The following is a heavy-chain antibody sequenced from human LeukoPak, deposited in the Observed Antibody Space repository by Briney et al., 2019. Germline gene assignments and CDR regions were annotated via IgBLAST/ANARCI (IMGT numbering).Heavy chain of an antibody. J-gene: IGHJ4*02. D-gene: IGHD2-8*01. CDR3: ARLGYCTNGVCFFFDY. CDR1: VGSISSSSYY. CDR2: LYYSGST. Sequence: PSETLSLTCTVSVGSISSSSYYWGWIRQPPGKGLELIGSLYYSGSTYYNPSLRSRVTISVDTPKNQFSLKLSSVTAADTAVYYCARLGYCTNGVCFFFDYWGQGTLVTVSS. V-gene: IGHV4-39*01.